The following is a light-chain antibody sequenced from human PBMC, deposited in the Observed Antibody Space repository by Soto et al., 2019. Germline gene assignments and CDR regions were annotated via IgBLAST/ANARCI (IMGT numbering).Light chain of an antibody. V-gene: IGKV3-20*01. CDR1: QSVSSSY. CDR2: GAS. CDR3: QQYAGSPLYT. J-gene: IGKJ2*01. Sequence: EIVLTQSPGTLSLSPGERATLSCRASQSVSSSYFAWYQQKPGQAPRLLIYGASSRATGIPDRFSGSGSGTDFTLTISGLEPEDFAVYYCQQYAGSPLYTCGQGTKLEIK.